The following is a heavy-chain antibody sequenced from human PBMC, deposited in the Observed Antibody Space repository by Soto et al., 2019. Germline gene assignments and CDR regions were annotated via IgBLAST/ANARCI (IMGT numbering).Heavy chain of an antibody. CDR2: IYSGGST. V-gene: IGHV3-66*01. Sequence: GGSLRLSCTASGFTVSSNYMSWVRQAPGKGLEWVSVIYSGGSTYYADSVKGRFTISRDNTKNTLYLQMNSLRAEDTAVYYCATTLYGSGTYYSSYPPLFWVQGTLVTVSS. J-gene: IGHJ4*02. D-gene: IGHD3-10*01. CDR3: ATTLYGSGTYYSSYPPLF. CDR1: GFTVSSNY.